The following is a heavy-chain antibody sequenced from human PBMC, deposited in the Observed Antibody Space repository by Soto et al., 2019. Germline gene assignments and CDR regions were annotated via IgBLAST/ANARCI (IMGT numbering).Heavy chain of an antibody. CDR1: GGSISSGGYY. D-gene: IGHD2-2*01. V-gene: IGHV4-31*03. J-gene: IGHJ5*02. CDR2: IYYSGST. CDR3: ARDIVVVPAAMPAYNWFDP. Sequence: SETLSLTCTVSGGSISSGGYYWSWIRQHPGKGLEWIGYIYYSGSTYYNPSLKSRVTISVDTSKNQFSLKLSSVTAADTAVYYCARDIVVVPAAMPAYNWFDPWGQGTLVTVSS.